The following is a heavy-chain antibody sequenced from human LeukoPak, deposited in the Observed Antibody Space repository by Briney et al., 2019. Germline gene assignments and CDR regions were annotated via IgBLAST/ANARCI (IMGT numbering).Heavy chain of an antibody. CDR3: ARAQYYYGSGSYNY. D-gene: IGHD3-10*01. CDR2: IIPIFGTA. Sequence: ASVKVSCKASGGTFSSYAISWVRQAPGQGLEWMGGIIPIFGTANYAQKFQGRVTITADKSTSTAYMELSSLRSEDTAVYYCARAQYYYGSGSYNYWGQGTLVTVSS. V-gene: IGHV1-69*06. J-gene: IGHJ4*02. CDR1: GGTFSSYA.